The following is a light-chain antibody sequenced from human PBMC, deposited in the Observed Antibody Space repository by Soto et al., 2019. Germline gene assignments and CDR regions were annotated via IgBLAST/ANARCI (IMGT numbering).Light chain of an antibody. J-gene: IGLJ2*01. CDR3: CSDAGTVV. V-gene: IGLV2-11*01. CDR2: DVS. Sequence: QSVLTQPRSVSGSPGQYVTISSTGTSSDVGGYNYVSWYQQHPGKAPKLMIYDVSKRPSGVPDRFSGSKSGNTASLTISGLQAEDEGDYYCCSDAGTVVFGGGTKLTVL. CDR1: SSDVGGYNY.